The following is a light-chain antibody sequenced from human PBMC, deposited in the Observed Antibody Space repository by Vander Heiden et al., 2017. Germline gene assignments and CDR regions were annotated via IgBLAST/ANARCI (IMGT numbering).Light chain of an antibody. CDR3: CSFAGRYTVV. J-gene: IGLJ2*01. Sequence: QPALTQTRPVSGSPRQSVTISCAGTAGDIGAYNFVSWYQPRPCRSPDLIIYDVTTRPSRVPDRFSASKSGNTASLTISGLQADDEAEYYCCSFAGRYTVVFGGGTKLTVL. CDR1: AGDIGAYNF. CDR2: DVT. V-gene: IGLV2-11*01.